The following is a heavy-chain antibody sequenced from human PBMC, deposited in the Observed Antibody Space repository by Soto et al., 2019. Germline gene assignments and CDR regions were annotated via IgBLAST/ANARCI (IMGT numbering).Heavy chain of an antibody. Sequence: QVQLVQSGAEVKKPGASVKVSCKASGYTFTGYYMHWVRQAPGQGLEWMGWINPNSGGTNYAQKFQGRVTMTRDTSISTAYMELSRLRSDDTAVYYCARLTEYSSSSRGYYYYGMDVWGQGTTVTVS. J-gene: IGHJ6*02. CDR1: GYTFTGYY. CDR3: ARLTEYSSSSRGYYYYGMDV. CDR2: INPNSGGT. V-gene: IGHV1-2*02. D-gene: IGHD6-6*01.